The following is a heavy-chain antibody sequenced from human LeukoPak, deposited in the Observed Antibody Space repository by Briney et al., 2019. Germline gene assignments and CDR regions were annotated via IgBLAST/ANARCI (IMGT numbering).Heavy chain of an antibody. CDR1: GGSISSGGYY. D-gene: IGHD3-22*01. Sequence: SETLSLTCTVSGGSISSGGYYWSWIRQHPGQGLEWIGYIYYSGSTYYNPSLKSRVTISVDTSKNQFSLKLSSVTAADTAVYYCARDYYDSSGYLGDYYYYGMDVWGQGTTVTVSS. J-gene: IGHJ6*02. CDR3: ARDYYDSSGYLGDYYYYGMDV. CDR2: IYYSGST. V-gene: IGHV4-31*03.